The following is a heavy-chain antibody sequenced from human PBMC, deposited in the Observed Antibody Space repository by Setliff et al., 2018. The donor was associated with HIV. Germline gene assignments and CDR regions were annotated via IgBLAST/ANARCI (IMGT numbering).Heavy chain of an antibody. CDR3: ARPHSGRGGGAYFDP. Sequence: SETLSLTCTVSGDSITSGHFYWGWIRQAPGKGLEWIGNILDGQITFFNPSLKSRGTITVDPSKNRFSLRLTSVTAADTAVYYCARPHSGRGGGAYFDPWGQGALVTVSS. D-gene: IGHD6-19*01. J-gene: IGHJ5*02. V-gene: IGHV4-39*07. CDR2: ILDGQIT. CDR1: GDSITSGHFY.